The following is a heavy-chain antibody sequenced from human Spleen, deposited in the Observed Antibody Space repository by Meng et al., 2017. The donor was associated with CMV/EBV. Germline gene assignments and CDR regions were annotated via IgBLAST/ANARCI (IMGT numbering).Heavy chain of an antibody. D-gene: IGHD4/OR15-4a*01. CDR3: ARAGSMVPGGMDV. J-gene: IGHJ6*02. V-gene: IGHV3-7*01. CDR1: GFNLSTYW. Sequence: GESLKISCAASGFNLSTYWMHWVRQAPGKGLEWVANIKQDGSEKYYVDSVKGRFTISRDNAKNSLYLQMNSLRAEDTAVYYCARAGSMVPGGMDVWGQGTTVTVSS. CDR2: IKQDGSEK.